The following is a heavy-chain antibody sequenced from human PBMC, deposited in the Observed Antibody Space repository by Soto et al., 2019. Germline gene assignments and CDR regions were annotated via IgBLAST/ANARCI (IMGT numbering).Heavy chain of an antibody. Sequence: LEALSLTCTVPGVSNSSYYWSWIRQPPGKGLEWIGYIYYSGVTNYNPSLKSRVTISVDTYKNQFSLKLSAVTAADTAVYYCARANIQDYGDCYFQHWGQGTLVTVS. CDR3: ARANIQDYGDCYFQH. CDR2: IYYSGVT. J-gene: IGHJ1*01. D-gene: IGHD4-17*01. CDR1: GVSNSSYY. V-gene: IGHV4-59*01.